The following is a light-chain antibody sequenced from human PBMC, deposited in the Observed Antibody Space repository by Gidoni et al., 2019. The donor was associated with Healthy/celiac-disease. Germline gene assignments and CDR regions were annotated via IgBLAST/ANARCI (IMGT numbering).Light chain of an antibody. Sequence: FQLTPSPSSLSASVGDRVTITCRASQSISSYLNWYQQKPGKAPKLLIYAASSLQSGVPSRFSGSGSGTDFTLTISSLQPEDFATYYCQQSYSTPRTFXQXTKLEIK. V-gene: IGKV1-39*01. CDR2: AAS. J-gene: IGKJ2*01. CDR3: QQSYSTPRT. CDR1: QSISSY.